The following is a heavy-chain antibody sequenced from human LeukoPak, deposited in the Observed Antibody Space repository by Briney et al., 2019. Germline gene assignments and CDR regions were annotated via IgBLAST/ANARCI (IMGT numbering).Heavy chain of an antibody. D-gene: IGHD2-2*01. Sequence: GGSLRLSCTASGFNLNTYSMNWVRQAPGKGLEWFSTISISSAYIFHADSVRGRFSVSRDNAANSLYLRMNSLTEEDTAVYFCARGHDTSWYYFDSWGQGTMVTVSS. CDR3: ARGHDTSWYYFDS. CDR1: GFNLNTYS. J-gene: IGHJ4*02. CDR2: ISISSAYI. V-gene: IGHV3-21*06.